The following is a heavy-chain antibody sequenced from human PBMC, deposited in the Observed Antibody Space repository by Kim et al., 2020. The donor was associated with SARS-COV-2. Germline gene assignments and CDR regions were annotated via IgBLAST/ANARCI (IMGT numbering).Heavy chain of an antibody. V-gene: IGHV3-48*02. Sequence: ADAVKGRLNTSRGKAKNSLYLQMKGLRNEDTAVYYCARDTHLEVAGTFDYWGQGTLVTVSS. D-gene: IGHD6-19*01. CDR3: ARDTHLEVAGTFDY. J-gene: IGHJ4*02.